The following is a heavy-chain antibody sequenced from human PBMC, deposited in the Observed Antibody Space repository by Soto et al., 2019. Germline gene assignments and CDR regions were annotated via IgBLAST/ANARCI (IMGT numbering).Heavy chain of an antibody. CDR1: GGTFSSYA. J-gene: IGHJ3*02. D-gene: IGHD3-22*01. CDR3: ARVYDSSGYYYPGGAFDI. CDR2: IIPIFGTA. V-gene: IGHV1-69*13. Sequence: SVKVSCKASGGTFSSYAISWVRQAPGQGLEWMGGIIPIFGTANYAQKFQGRVTITADESTSTAYMELSSLRSEDTAVYYCARVYDSSGYYYPGGAFDIWGQGTMVTVSS.